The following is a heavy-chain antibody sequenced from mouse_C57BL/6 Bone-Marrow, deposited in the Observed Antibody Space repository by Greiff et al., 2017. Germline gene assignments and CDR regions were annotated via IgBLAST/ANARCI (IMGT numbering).Heavy chain of an antibody. Sequence: EVHLVESGPELVKPGASVKISCKASGYSFTDYNMNWVKQSNGKSLEWIGVINPNYGTTSYNQKFKGKATLTVDQSSSTAYMQLNSLTFEDSAVYYCARGYDYDYAMDYWGQGTSVTVSS. V-gene: IGHV1-39*01. D-gene: IGHD2-4*01. J-gene: IGHJ4*01. CDR2: INPNYGTT. CDR3: ARGYDYDYAMDY. CDR1: GYSFTDYN.